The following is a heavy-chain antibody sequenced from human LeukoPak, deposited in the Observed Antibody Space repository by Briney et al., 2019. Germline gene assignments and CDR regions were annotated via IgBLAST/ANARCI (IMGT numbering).Heavy chain of an antibody. D-gene: IGHD6-19*01. V-gene: IGHV1-24*01. Sequence: GASVKVSCKVSGYILSGISMHWVRQSPGKGLEWMGGLDPGQGETVYAQKFQGRVTMTEDTSTDTAYMELSSPRSEDTAVYYCVTGITVAGTKYYFDYWGQGILVTVSP. CDR3: VTGITVAGTKYYFDY. CDR1: GYILSGIS. CDR2: LDPGQGET. J-gene: IGHJ4*02.